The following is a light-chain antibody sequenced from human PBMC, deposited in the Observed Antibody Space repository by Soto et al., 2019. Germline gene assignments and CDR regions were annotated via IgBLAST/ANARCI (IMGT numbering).Light chain of an antibody. Sequence: QPVLTQSPSASASLGASVKLTCTLSSGHSSYAIAWHQQQPEKGPRYLMKLNSDGSHSKGDGIPDRFSGSSSGAERYLTISSLQSEDEDDYYCQTWGTGTHVVFGGGTKLTVL. CDR2: LNSDGSH. CDR3: QTWGTGTHVV. J-gene: IGLJ2*01. CDR1: SGHSSYA. V-gene: IGLV4-69*01.